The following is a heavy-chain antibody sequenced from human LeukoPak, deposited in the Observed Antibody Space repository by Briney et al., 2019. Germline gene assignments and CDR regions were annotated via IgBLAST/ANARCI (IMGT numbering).Heavy chain of an antibody. D-gene: IGHD2-2*01. CDR1: GGSFSGYY. CDR3: ASGPVGYCSSTSCYRRGNWFDP. CDR2: INHSGST. V-gene: IGHV4-34*01. Sequence: SETLSLTCALYGGSFSGYYWSWIRQPPGKGLEWIGEINHSGSTNYNPSLKSRVTISVDTSKNQFSLKLSSVTAADTAVYYCASGPVGYCSSTSCYRRGNWFDPWGQGTLVTVSS. J-gene: IGHJ5*02.